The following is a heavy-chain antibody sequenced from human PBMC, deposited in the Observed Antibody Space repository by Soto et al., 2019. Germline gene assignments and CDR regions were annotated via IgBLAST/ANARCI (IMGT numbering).Heavy chain of an antibody. V-gene: IGHV1-46*01. J-gene: IGHJ4*02. CDR3: ARRSFSSGWDPDYFDY. CDR2: INPSGGST. CDR1: GYTFTSYY. Sequence: ASVKVSCKASGYTFTSYYMHWVRQAPGQGLEWMGIINPSGGSTSYAQKFQGRVTMTGDTSTSTVYMELSSLRSEDTAVYYCARRSFSSGWDPDYFDYWGQGTLVTVSS. D-gene: IGHD6-19*01.